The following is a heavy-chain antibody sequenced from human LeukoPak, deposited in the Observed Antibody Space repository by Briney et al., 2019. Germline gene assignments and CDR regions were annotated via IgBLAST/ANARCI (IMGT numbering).Heavy chain of an antibody. CDR1: GFTFSGSA. CDR2: IRSKANSYAT. D-gene: IGHD3-22*01. V-gene: IGHV3-73*01. Sequence: PGGSLRLSCAASGFTFSGSAMHWVRQASGKGLEWVGRIRSKANSYATAYAASVKGRFTISRDDSKNTAYLQMNSLKTEDTAVYYCYVTMIVVVTDAEYFQHWGQGTLVTVSS. CDR3: YVTMIVVVTDAEYFQH. J-gene: IGHJ1*01.